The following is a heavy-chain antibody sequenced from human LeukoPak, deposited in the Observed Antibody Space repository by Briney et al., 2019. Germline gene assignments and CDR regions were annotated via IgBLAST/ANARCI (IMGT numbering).Heavy chain of an antibody. CDR1: GGSISSTN. D-gene: IGHD5-12*01. V-gene: IGHV3-48*03. CDR3: ANSGLAD. J-gene: IGHJ4*02. Sequence: LSLTCGVSGGSISSTNWWSWVRQPPGKGLEWISYISSSGSTIYYADSVKGRFTISRDNAKNSVYLQMNSLTVEDTAVYYCANSGLADWGQGTPVTVSS. CDR2: ISSSGSTI.